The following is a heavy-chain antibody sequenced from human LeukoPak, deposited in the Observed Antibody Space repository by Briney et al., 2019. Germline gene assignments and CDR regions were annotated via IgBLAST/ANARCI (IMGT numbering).Heavy chain of an antibody. D-gene: IGHD4-17*01. CDR3: ARTRSVTPPFDY. CDR2: ISSSCRTI. J-gene: IGHJ4*02. V-gene: IGHV3-48*03. Sequence: GGSLRLSCAASGFTFSSYEMNWVRQAPGKGLEWGSYISSSCRTIYNADSVNDRFTISRDNATNSLYLQMNSLRAEDTAVYYCARTRSVTPPFDYWGQGTLVTVSS. CDR1: GFTFSSYE.